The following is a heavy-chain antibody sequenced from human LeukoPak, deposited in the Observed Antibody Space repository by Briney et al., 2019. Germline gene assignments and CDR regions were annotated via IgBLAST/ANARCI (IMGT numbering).Heavy chain of an antibody. V-gene: IGHV1-69*06. CDR1: GGTFSSYA. D-gene: IGHD5-18*01. Sequence: GASVKVSCKASGGTFSSYAISWVRQAPGQGLEWMGGIIPIFGTANYAQKFQGRVTITADKSTSTVYMELSSLRSEDTAVYYCARARGYSYGYGYWGQGTLDTVSS. J-gene: IGHJ4*02. CDR2: IIPIFGTA. CDR3: ARARGYSYGYGY.